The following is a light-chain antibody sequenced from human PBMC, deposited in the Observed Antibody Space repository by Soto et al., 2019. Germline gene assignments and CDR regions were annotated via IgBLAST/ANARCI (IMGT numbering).Light chain of an antibody. Sequence: QSVLTQPASVSGSPGQSITISCTGTSSDVGGYNYVSWYQQHPGKAPKLMIYDVSNRPSGVSNRFSGSKSGNTASLTISGLQAEDEADYYCSSDTSSSTHYVFGTGTKVTVL. CDR2: DVS. V-gene: IGLV2-14*01. CDR1: SSDVGGYNY. J-gene: IGLJ1*01. CDR3: SSDTSSSTHYV.